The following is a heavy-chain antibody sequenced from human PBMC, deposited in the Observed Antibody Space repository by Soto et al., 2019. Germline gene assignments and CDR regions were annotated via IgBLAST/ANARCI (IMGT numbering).Heavy chain of an antibody. J-gene: IGHJ4*02. CDR3: AKDGAPDSSGYYPPPTAVDY. Sequence: GGFLRLSCAASGFTFSSYAMSWVRQAPGKGLEWVSAISGSGGSTYYADSVKGRFTISRDNSKNTLYLQMNSLRAEDTAVYYCAKDGAPDSSGYYPPPTAVDYWGQGTLVTVSS. D-gene: IGHD3-22*01. CDR1: GFTFSSYA. CDR2: ISGSGGST. V-gene: IGHV3-23*01.